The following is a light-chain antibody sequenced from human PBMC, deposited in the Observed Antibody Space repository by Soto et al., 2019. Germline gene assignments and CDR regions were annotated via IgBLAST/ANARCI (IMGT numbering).Light chain of an antibody. V-gene: IGLV1-51*01. J-gene: IGLJ3*02. CDR3: GPWDSSLSAWL. Sequence: QSVLTQPPSVSAAPGQKVTISCSGSSSNIGDNHVSWYQQFPGTAPKLLIYDNDNRPSGIPDRVSAAKSGTSASLAITGLQPGDEADYYCGPWDSSLSAWLFGGGTKETVL. CDR1: SSNIGDNH. CDR2: DND.